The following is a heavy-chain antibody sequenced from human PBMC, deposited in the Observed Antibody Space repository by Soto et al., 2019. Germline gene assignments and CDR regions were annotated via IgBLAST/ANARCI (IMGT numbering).Heavy chain of an antibody. V-gene: IGHV3-21*01. CDR1: GFTFSSYT. CDR3: ARDPSSPYYGMDV. J-gene: IGHJ6*02. CDR2: ISSSSSSI. Sequence: GGSLRLSCAASGFTFSSYTMNWVRQAPGKGLEWVSCISSSSSSIYYADSVKGRFTISRDNAKNSLYLQMNSLRAEDTAIYYCARDPSSPYYGMDVWGQGTPVTSP.